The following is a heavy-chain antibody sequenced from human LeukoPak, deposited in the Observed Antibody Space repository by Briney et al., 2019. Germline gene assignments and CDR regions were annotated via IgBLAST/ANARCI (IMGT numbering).Heavy chain of an antibody. V-gene: IGHV3-21*01. CDR3: ARVSLLAGNQYGSGSYDF. Sequence: GGSLRLSCAASGFTFSSYNLNWVRQAPGKGLEWVSAISSSSSYIYYADSAKGRFTISRDNAKSSLYLQMNRLRAEDTAVYYCARVSLLAGNQYGSGSYDFWGQGTLVTVSS. J-gene: IGHJ4*02. CDR2: ISSSSSYI. CDR1: GFTFSSYN. D-gene: IGHD3-10*01.